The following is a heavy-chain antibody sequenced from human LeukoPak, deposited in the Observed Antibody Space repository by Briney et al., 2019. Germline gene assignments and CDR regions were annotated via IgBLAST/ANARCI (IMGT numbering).Heavy chain of an antibody. CDR1: GGSISNYY. V-gene: IGHV4-4*07. Sequence: SETLSLTCTVSGGSISNYYWSWIRQPAGKGLEWIGRIYSSGTTIYNPSLKSRVTISVDASKNQFSLKLSSVTAADTAVYYCATIPYSSDSYYYFDYWGQGTLVTVSS. CDR2: IYSSGTT. D-gene: IGHD2-21*01. J-gene: IGHJ4*02. CDR3: ATIPYSSDSYYYFDY.